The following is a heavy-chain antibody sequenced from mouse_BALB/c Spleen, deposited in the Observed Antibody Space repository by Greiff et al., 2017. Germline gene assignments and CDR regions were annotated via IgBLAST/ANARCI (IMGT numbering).Heavy chain of an antibody. CDR1: GYTFTSYW. J-gene: IGHJ2*01. Sequence: QVQLQQSGAELAKPGASVKMSCKASGYTFTSYWMHWVKQRPGQGLEWIGYINPSTGYTEYNQKFKDKAPLTADKSSSTAYMQLSSLTSEDSAVYYCASHYYGSSYDEYYFDYWGQGTTLTVSS. CDR2: INPSTGYT. V-gene: IGHV1-7*01. D-gene: IGHD1-1*01. CDR3: ASHYYGSSYDEYYFDY.